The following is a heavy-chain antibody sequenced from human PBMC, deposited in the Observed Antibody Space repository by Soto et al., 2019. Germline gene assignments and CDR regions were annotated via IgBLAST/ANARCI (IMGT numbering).Heavy chain of an antibody. D-gene: IGHD3-16*01. CDR3: ATKAGLGY. CDR2: IKQDGSEQ. Sequence: EVQLVESGGGLVQPGGSLRLSCTASGFTFSNYWMTWVRQAPGKGLEWVANIKQDGSEQYYVDSVKGRFTISRDNAKNSLFLEMNSLRAEDTALYYCATKAGLGYWGQGTLATVSS. J-gene: IGHJ4*02. CDR1: GFTFSNYW. V-gene: IGHV3-7*01.